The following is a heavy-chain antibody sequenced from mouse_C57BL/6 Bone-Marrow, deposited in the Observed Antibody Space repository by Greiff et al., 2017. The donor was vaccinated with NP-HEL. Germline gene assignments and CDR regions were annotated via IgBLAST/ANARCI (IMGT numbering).Heavy chain of an antibody. CDR3: ARCFYYYGSSYPYYFDY. CDR1: GYTFTSYW. V-gene: IGHV1-52*01. CDR2: IDPSDSET. Sequence: VQLQQPGAELVRPGSSVKLSCKASGYTFTSYWMHWVKQRPIQGLEWIGNIDPSDSETHYNQKFKDKATLTVDKSSSTAYMQLSSLTSEDSAVYYCARCFYYYGSSYPYYFDYWGQGTTLTVSS. D-gene: IGHD1-1*01. J-gene: IGHJ2*01.